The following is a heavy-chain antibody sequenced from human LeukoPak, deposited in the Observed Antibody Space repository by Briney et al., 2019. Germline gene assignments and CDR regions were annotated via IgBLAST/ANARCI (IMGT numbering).Heavy chain of an antibody. Sequence: SGTLSLTCAVSGGFISSSNWWSWVRQPPGKGLDWIGEIYHSGSTNYNPSLKSRVIISVDKSKNQFSLKLSSVTAADTAVYYCARVPTMVRGVILFDYWGQGTLVTVSS. CDR3: ARVPTMVRGVILFDY. D-gene: IGHD3-10*01. CDR2: IYHSGST. V-gene: IGHV4-4*02. CDR1: GGFISSSNW. J-gene: IGHJ4*02.